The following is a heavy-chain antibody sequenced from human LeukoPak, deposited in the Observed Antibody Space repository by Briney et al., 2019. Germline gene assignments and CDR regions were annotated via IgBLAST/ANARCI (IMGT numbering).Heavy chain of an antibody. Sequence: SVKVSCKASGFTFTSSAMQWVRQARGQRLEWIGWIVVGSGNTNYAQKFQERVTITRDMSTRTAYMELSSLRSEDTAVYYCAASRRGWRYFDYWGQGTLVTVSS. CDR3: AASRRGWRYFDY. CDR1: GFTFTSSA. D-gene: IGHD3-10*01. CDR2: IVVGSGNT. V-gene: IGHV1-58*02. J-gene: IGHJ4*02.